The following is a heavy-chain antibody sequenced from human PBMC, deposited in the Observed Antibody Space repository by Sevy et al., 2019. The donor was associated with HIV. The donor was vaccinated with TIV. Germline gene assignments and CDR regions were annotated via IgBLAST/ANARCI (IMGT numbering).Heavy chain of an antibody. CDR2: ISYDGSNK. CDR3: AIDRRGWSRHYYYYGMDV. D-gene: IGHD6-19*01. Sequence: GGSLRLSCAASGFTFRDYGMHWVRQAPGKGLEWMAVISYDGSNKYYADSVKGRFTISRDNSKNTLDLQMNSLRAEDMAVYYCAIDRRGWSRHYYYYGMDVWGQGTTVTVSS. V-gene: IGHV3-30*03. CDR1: GFTFRDYG. J-gene: IGHJ6*02.